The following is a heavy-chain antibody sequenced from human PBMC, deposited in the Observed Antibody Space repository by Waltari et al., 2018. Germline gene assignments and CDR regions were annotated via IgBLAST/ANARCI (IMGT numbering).Heavy chain of an antibody. CDR3: ARECGGYCSSTSLFGHGEN. D-gene: IGHD2-2*01. CDR2: IYHSGST. CDR1: GYSISSGYY. V-gene: IGHV4-38-2*02. J-gene: IGHJ4*02. Sequence: QVQLQESGPGLVKPSETLSLTCAVSGYSISSGYYWGWIRQPPGKGLEWIGSIYHSGSTYYNPSLKSRVTISVDTSKNQFSLKLSSLTAADTAVYYCARECGGYCSSTSLFGHGENWGQGTLVTVSS.